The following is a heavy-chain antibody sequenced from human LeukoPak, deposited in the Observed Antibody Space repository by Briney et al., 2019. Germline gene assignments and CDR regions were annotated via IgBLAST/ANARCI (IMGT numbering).Heavy chain of an antibody. V-gene: IGHV1-69*01. D-gene: IGHD3-10*01. J-gene: IGHJ4*02. CDR1: GFTFSSYA. Sequence: GGSLRLSCAASGFTFSSYAISWVRQAPGQGLEWMGGIIPIFGTANYAQKFQGRVTITADESTSTAYMELSSLRSEDTAVYYCARAPWFGELLSPLYYFDYWGQGTLVTVSS. CDR3: ARAPWFGELLSPLYYFDY. CDR2: IIPIFGTA.